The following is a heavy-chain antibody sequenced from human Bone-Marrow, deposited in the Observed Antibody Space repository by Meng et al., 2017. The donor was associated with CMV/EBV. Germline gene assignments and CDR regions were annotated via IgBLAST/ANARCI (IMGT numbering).Heavy chain of an antibody. J-gene: IGHJ4*02. CDR1: GFTFSSYE. CDR2: ISSSSSTI. Sequence: GESLKISCAASGFTFSSYEMNWVRQAPGKGLEWVSYISSSSSTIYYADSVKGRFTISRDNAKNSLYLQMNSLRSEDTAVYYCARVRRIQPLTKENEYYFAYWGQGPLVPVYS. V-gene: IGHV3-48*03. CDR3: ARVRRIQPLTKENEYYFAY. D-gene: IGHD1-1*01.